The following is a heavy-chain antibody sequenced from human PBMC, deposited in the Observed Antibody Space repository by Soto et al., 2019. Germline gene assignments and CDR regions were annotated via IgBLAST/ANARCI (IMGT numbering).Heavy chain of an antibody. Sequence: QVQLQESGPGLVKTSQTLSLTCTVSGGSISSGDYYWSWIRQPPGKGLEWIGYIYYSGNTYYNPSLRSRATISVDTSKNQFSLKLSSVTAADTAVYYCARALIQLWPHYYYGMDVWGQGTTVTVSS. CDR2: IYYSGNT. J-gene: IGHJ6*02. D-gene: IGHD5-18*01. CDR1: GGSISSGDYY. V-gene: IGHV4-30-4*01. CDR3: ARALIQLWPHYYYGMDV.